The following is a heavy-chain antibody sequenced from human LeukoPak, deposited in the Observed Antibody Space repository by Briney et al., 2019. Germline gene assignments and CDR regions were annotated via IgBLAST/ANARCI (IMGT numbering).Heavy chain of an antibody. D-gene: IGHD3-16*01. CDR3: AKEDYGDYGMDV. V-gene: IGHV3-23*01. Sequence: GGSLRLSCSASGFAFSGFAMGWVRQAPGKGLEWVSAISGSGGSTYYADSVKGRFTISRDNSKNTLYLQMNSLRAEDTAVYYCAKEDYGDYGMDVWGQGTTVTVSS. CDR2: ISGSGGST. CDR1: GFAFSGFA. J-gene: IGHJ6*02.